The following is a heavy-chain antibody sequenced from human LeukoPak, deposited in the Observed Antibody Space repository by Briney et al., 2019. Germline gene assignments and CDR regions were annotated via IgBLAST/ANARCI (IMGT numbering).Heavy chain of an antibody. D-gene: IGHD3-10*01. V-gene: IGHV3-15*04. CDR1: GFTFNNAW. J-gene: IGHJ4*02. CDR2: IASKTDGGAT. Sequence: KPGGSLRLSCAASGFTFNNAWMTWVRQAPGEGLDWVGRIASKTDGGATDYAAPVKGRFTISRDDSKNTLNLQMNSLKTEDTAVYYCTTGIRGDWGQGTLVTVSS. CDR3: TTGIRGD.